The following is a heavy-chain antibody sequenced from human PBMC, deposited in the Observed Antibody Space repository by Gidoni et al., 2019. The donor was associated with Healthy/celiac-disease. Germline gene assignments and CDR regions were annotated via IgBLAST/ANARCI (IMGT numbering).Heavy chain of an antibody. D-gene: IGHD3-22*01. V-gene: IGHV1-46*03. CDR2: INPSGGST. CDR3: ARDDGGRDSSGYYFNYYYYYMDV. CDR1: GYTFTSYY. J-gene: IGHJ6*03. Sequence: HVQLVQSGAEVKKPGASVKVSCNASGYTFTSYYMHWVRPPPGQGLEWMGIINPSGGSTSYAQKFQGRVTMTRDTSTSTVYMELSSLRSEDTAVYYCARDDGGRDSSGYYFNYYYYYMDVWGKGTTVTVSS.